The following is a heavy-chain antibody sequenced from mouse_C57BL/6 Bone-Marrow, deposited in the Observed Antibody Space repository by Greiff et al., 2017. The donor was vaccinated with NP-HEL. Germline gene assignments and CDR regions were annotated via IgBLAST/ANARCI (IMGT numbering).Heavy chain of an antibody. D-gene: IGHD2-1*01. CDR2: IHPSDSET. J-gene: IGHJ2*01. CDR1: GYTFTSYW. V-gene: IGHV1-74*01. Sequence: QVQLQQPGAELVKPGASVKVSCKASGYTFTSYWMHWVKQRPGQGLEWIGRIHPSDSETHYNQKFKDKATLTVDKSSSTAYMQLSSLTSEDSAVYYCASIYSFYFDYWGQGTTLTVSS. CDR3: ASIYSFYFDY.